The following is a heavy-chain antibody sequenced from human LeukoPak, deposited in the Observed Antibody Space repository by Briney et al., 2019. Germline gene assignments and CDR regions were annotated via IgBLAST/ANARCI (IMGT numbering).Heavy chain of an antibody. J-gene: IGHJ4*02. D-gene: IGHD6-19*01. V-gene: IGHV1-8*03. CDR1: GYTFTSYD. Sequence: ASVKVSCKASGYTFTSYDINWVRQATGQGLEWMGWMNPNSGNTGYAQKFQGRVTITRNTSISTTYMELSSLRSEDTAVYYCARDTYIAVAEDWGQGTLVTVSS. CDR2: MNPNSGNT. CDR3: ARDTYIAVAED.